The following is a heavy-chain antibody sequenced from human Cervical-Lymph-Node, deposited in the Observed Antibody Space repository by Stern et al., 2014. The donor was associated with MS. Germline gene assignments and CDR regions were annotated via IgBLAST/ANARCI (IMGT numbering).Heavy chain of an antibody. V-gene: IGHV5-51*01. Sequence: QLVQSGAEVKKPGESLKISCKGFGYTFTTYWIGWVRQMPGKGLEWMGIIHPGDSDTRYSPSFQGQVTISADKSISTAYLQWSSLKASDTAMYYCARRGAYYYDSSGYDLTLDYWGQGTLVTVSS. D-gene: IGHD3-22*01. CDR1: GYTFTTYW. CDR3: ARRGAYYYDSSGYDLTLDY. CDR2: IHPGDSDT. J-gene: IGHJ4*02.